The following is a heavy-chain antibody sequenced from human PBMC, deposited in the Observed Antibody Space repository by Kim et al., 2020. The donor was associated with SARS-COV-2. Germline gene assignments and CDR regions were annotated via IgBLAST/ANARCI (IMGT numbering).Heavy chain of an antibody. Sequence: GGSLRLSCAGSGFTFSSYAMHWVRQAPGKGLEWVAVISNDGTYKSYADSVKGRFTVSRDDSQKTLFLQMSRLRAEDTAVYFCARDPSPTTLVEARGYLKNWGQGTLVTVSA. D-gene: IGHD1-26*01. CDR1: GFTFSSYA. CDR3: ARDPSPTTLVEARGYLKN. J-gene: IGHJ1*01. CDR2: ISNDGTYK. V-gene: IGHV3-30-3*01.